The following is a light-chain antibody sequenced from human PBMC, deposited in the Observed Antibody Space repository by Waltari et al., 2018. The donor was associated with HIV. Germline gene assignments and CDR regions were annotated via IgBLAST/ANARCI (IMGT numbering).Light chain of an antibody. CDR3: QQYDTPPFT. V-gene: IGKV3-20*01. Sequence: EIVLTQSPGTLSLSPGERANLSCRASQSVNNRYIAWYQQKPGQTPRLLMYGASSSATGIPDRFSGSGSGTDFTLTISRLEPEDFAVYYCQQYDTPPFTFGPGTKVDIK. CDR1: QSVNNRY. J-gene: IGKJ3*01. CDR2: GAS.